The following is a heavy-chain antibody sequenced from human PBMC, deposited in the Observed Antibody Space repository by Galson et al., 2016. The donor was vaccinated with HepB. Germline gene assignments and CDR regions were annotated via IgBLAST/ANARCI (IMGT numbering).Heavy chain of an antibody. J-gene: IGHJ4*02. CDR2: IKPDGSEK. V-gene: IGHV3-7*01. Sequence: SGFRFSDYWMTWVRQAPGKGLEWVANIKPDGSEKFYLDSVRGRFTISRDNAKDSLYLQVNSLRAEDTAVYYCAKVAMEWVIENWGQGTRVTVSS. D-gene: IGHD3-3*01. CDR3: AKVAMEWVIEN. CDR1: GFRFSDYW.